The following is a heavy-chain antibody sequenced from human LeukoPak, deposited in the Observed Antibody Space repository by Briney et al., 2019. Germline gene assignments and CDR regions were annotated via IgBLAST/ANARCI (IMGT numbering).Heavy chain of an antibody. CDR3: ARDMPLYGNPGIAVAGPYYFDY. CDR2: IIPIFGTA. Sequence: SVKVSCKASGYTFTSYAISWARQAPGQGLEWMGRIIPIFGTANYAQKFQGRVTITTDESTSTAYMELSSLRSEDTAVYYCARDMPLYGNPGIAVAGPYYFDYWGQGTLVTVSS. J-gene: IGHJ4*02. V-gene: IGHV1-69*05. D-gene: IGHD6-19*01. CDR1: GYTFTSYA.